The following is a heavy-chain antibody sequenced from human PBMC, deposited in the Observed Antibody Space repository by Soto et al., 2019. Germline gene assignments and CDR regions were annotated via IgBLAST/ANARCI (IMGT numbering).Heavy chain of an antibody. CDR3: ARDPPISVPGLPGLPFDY. CDR1: GYTFTSYY. V-gene: IGHV1-46*03. Sequence: ASVKVSCKASGYTFTSYYMHWVRQAPGQGLEWMGIINPSGGSTSYAQKFQGRVTMTRDTSTSTVYMELSSLRSEDTAVYYCARDPPISVPGLPGLPFDYWGQGTLVTVSS. D-gene: IGHD2-21*01. CDR2: INPSGGST. J-gene: IGHJ4*02.